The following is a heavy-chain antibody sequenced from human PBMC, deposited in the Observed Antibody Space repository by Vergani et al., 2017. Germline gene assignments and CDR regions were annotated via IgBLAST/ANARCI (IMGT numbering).Heavy chain of an antibody. CDR3: AKQYFVSGNYLFDY. V-gene: IGHV3-23*01. J-gene: IGHJ4*02. Sequence: EVQLLESGGGLVQPGGSLRLTCAASEFPFSNYAMNWVRPAPGKGLEWVSGISGSGVSAYYTDSVKGRFTISRDNSKNMLFLQMNNLRTEDTAIYYCAKQYFVSGNYLFDYWGQGTLVTVSS. D-gene: IGHD3-10*01. CDR2: ISGSGVSA. CDR1: EFPFSNYA.